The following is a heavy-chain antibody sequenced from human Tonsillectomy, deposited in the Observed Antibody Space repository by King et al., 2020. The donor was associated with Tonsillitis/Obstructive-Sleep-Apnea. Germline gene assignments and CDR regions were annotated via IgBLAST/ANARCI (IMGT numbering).Heavy chain of an antibody. J-gene: IGHJ6*03. CDR2: LYWDAVK. V-gene: IGHV2-5*02. D-gene: IGHD6-6*01. Sequence: TLKESGPTLVKPTQTLTLTCTFSGFSLSTSGVGVGWIRQPPGKALDWLALLYWDAVKRFSPSLKRRLTITKDTSKNQVVLTLTNMDPVDTATYYCAHSYINIASRPGGLYYYYYMDVWGKGTTVTVSS. CDR1: GFSLSTSGVG. CDR3: AHSYINIASRPGGLYYYYYMDV.